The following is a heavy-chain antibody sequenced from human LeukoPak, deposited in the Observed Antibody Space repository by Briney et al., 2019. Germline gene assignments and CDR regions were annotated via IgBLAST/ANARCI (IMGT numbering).Heavy chain of an antibody. CDR1: GFTFSSYS. Sequence: GGSLRLSCAASGFTFSSYSMTWVRQAPGKGLEWVSSISSSSSYIYYADSVKGRFTISRDNAKNSLYLQMNSLRAEDTAVYYCARGLFPGMEWLSPWGFDPWGQGTLVTVSS. V-gene: IGHV3-21*01. CDR2: ISSSSSYI. D-gene: IGHD3-3*01. CDR3: ARGLFPGMEWLSPWGFDP. J-gene: IGHJ5*02.